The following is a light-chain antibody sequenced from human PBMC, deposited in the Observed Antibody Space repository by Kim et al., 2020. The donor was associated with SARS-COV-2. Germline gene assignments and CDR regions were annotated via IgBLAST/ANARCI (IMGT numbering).Light chain of an antibody. V-gene: IGLV3-19*01. CDR3: NSRDNTANHLI. CDR1: SLRNYS. Sequence: LEQTVRITFQGDSLRNYSATWYQQKPGQPPVLVFFGKNNRPSGIPDRFSGSSSGSTASLTITEAQAEDEADYYCNSRDNTANHLIFGGGTQLTVL. J-gene: IGLJ2*01. CDR2: GKN.